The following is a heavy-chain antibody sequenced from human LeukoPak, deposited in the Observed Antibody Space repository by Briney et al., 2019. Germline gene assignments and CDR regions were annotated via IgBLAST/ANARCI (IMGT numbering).Heavy chain of an antibody. J-gene: IGHJ4*02. D-gene: IGHD3-22*01. CDR3: ARDRGYYYDSSGSLYFDY. CDR1: GGSISSSSYY. CDR2: IYYSGST. Sequence: SETLSLTCTVSGGSISSSSYYWGWIRQPPGKGLEWIGSIYYSGSTYYNPSLKSRVTISVDTSKNQFSLKLSSVTAADTAVYYCARDRGYYYDSSGSLYFDYWGQGTLVTVSS. V-gene: IGHV4-39*07.